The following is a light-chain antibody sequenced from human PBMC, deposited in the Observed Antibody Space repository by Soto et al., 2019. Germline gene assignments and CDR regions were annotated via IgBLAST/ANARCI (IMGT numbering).Light chain of an antibody. V-gene: IGKV1-39*01. Sequence: IQLTQSPSSVSASVGDRVTITSRASQDIAIYLAWYQQKPGKAPKLLIYAASNLQSGVPSRFSGSGSGTDFTLTISSLQPEDFATYFCQQSYSTPPWTFGQGTKV. CDR3: QQSYSTPPWT. J-gene: IGKJ1*01. CDR2: AAS. CDR1: QDIAIY.